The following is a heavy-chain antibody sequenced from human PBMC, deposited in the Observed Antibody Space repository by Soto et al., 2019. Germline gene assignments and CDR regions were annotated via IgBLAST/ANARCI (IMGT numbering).Heavy chain of an antibody. J-gene: IGHJ4*02. CDR2: IYYSGST. D-gene: IGHD2-2*01. Sequence: LQTLSLTCTVSCGYISSVGYYRSWIRQHPGKGLEWIGYIYYSGSTYYTPSLKSRATISLDTSRNQFFLNLNSVTAADTAVYYCARDVGSSHGPGHPHYFDYWGQGTLVIVS. CDR3: ARDVGSSHGPGHPHYFDY. V-gene: IGHV4-31*03. CDR1: CGYISSVGYY.